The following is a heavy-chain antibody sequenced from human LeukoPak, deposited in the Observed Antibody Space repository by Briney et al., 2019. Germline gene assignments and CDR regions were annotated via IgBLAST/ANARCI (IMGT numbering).Heavy chain of an antibody. V-gene: IGHV4-34*01. D-gene: IGHD6-13*01. J-gene: IGHJ3*02. Sequence: PSESLSLTCAVYGGSFSGYFWSWIRQPPGKGLEWIGEINRSGSTTYNPSLKSRVTISVDTSKNQFSLKLSSVTAADTAVYYCASPGAQQLDAFDIWGQGTMVTVSS. CDR3: ASPGAQQLDAFDI. CDR2: INRSGST. CDR1: GGSFSGYF.